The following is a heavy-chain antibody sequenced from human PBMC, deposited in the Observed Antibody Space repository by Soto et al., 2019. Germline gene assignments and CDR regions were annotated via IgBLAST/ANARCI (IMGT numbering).Heavy chain of an antibody. V-gene: IGHV3-23*01. CDR2: ISGSGGST. D-gene: IGHD2-2*01. CDR3: AKESEDIVVVPAATFDY. CDR1: GFTFSSYA. Sequence: PGGSLRLSCAASGFTFSSYAMSWVRQAPGKGLEWVSAISGSGGSTYYAESVKGRFTISRDNSKNTLYLQMNSLRAEDTAVYYCAKESEDIVVVPAATFDYWGQGTLVTVSS. J-gene: IGHJ4*02.